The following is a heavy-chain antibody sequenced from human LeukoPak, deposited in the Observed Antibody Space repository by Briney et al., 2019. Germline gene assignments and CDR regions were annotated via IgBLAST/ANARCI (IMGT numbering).Heavy chain of an antibody. CDR1: GGSISSLY. J-gene: IGHJ4*02. D-gene: IGHD6-6*01. CDR2: IYYTGST. V-gene: IGHV4-59*08. CDR3: ARHRAYSSSSPFDY. Sequence: PSETLFLTCSVSGGSISSLYWSWIRQPPGKGLEWIGYIYYTGSTNYNPSLKSRVTMFVDMSKNQFSLRLSSVTAADTAVYYCARHRAYSSSSPFDYWGQGTLVTVSS.